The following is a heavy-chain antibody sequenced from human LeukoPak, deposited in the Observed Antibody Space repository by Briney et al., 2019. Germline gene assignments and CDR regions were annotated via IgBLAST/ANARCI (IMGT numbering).Heavy chain of an antibody. CDR2: ISDSGTTI. Sequence: PGGSLRLSCAASGFTFSSYEMNWVRQAPGRGLEWVSYISDSGTTIYYADSVKGRFTISRDNAKNSLYLQMNSLRAEDTAVYFCARFAEDSGFNNWGQGTLVTVSS. CDR1: GFTFSSYE. D-gene: IGHD5-12*01. J-gene: IGHJ4*02. CDR3: ARFAEDSGFNN. V-gene: IGHV3-48*03.